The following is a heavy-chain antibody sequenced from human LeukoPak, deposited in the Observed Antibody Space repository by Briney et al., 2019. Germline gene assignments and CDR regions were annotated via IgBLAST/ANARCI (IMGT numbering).Heavy chain of an antibody. CDR3: ARQEVLYHFAY. CDR1: GYXXTXYW. J-gene: IGHJ4*02. Sequence: GESLKISCKGSGYXXTXYWIGWVRXXPXXXXXXXGIIYPGDSDTTYSPSFQGQVTISADKSISTAYLQWSSLKASDTAMYYCARQEVLYHFAYWGQGTLVTVSS. D-gene: IGHD2-2*02. V-gene: IGHV5-51*01. CDR2: IYPGDSDT.